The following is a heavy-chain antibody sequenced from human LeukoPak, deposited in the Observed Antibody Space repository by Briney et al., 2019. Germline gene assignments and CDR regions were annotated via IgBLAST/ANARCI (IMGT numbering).Heavy chain of an antibody. CDR3: AKEGGYSYGPDWFDP. CDR2: IKQDGDGIEK. Sequence: GGSLRLSCAASGFTFSSYWMSWVRQAPGKGLEWVANIKQDGDGIEKHYVDSVKGRFTISRDNSKNTLYLQMNSLRAEDTAVYYCAKEGGYSYGPDWFDPWGQGTLVTVSS. D-gene: IGHD5-18*01. CDR1: GFTFSSYW. J-gene: IGHJ5*02. V-gene: IGHV3-7*03.